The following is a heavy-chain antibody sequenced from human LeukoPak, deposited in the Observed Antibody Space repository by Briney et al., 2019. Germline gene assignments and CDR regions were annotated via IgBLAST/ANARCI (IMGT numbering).Heavy chain of an antibody. V-gene: IGHV3-48*04. CDR3: ARKYDFWSGLDY. CDR1: GFTFSSYG. Sequence: GGSLRLSCAASGFTFSSYGMHWVRQAPGKGLEWVSAISGTGGTTYYADSVKGRFTFSRDNAKNSLYLQMNSLRAEDTAVYYCARKYDFWSGLDYWGQGTLVTVSS. J-gene: IGHJ4*02. D-gene: IGHD3-3*01. CDR2: ISGTGGTT.